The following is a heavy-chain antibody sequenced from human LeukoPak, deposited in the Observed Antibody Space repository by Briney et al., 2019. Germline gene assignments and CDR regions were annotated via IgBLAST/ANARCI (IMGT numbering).Heavy chain of an antibody. J-gene: IGHJ4*02. CDR3: AREAGYSGYELDY. Sequence: GGSLRRSCAGSGFTFSTYWMGGVRQAPGKGLEWVANIKQDGSEKYYVDSVKGRFTISRDNAKNSLYLQMNSLRAEDTAVYYCAREAGYSGYELDYRGQGTLVTVSS. CDR1: GFTFSTYW. D-gene: IGHD5-12*01. CDR2: IKQDGSEK. V-gene: IGHV3-7*03.